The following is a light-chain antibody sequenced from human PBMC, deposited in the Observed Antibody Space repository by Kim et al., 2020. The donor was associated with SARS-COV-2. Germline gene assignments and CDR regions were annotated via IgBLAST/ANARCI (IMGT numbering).Light chain of an antibody. CDR2: RAS. J-gene: IGKJ1*01. V-gene: IGKV1-5*03. CDR3: QQYNSYPWT. Sequence: ASVGDRVTMTCRASRKTIGWLAWYQQKPGKAPKHLIYRASSLESGVPSRFSGSGSGTEFTLTVSSLQPDDFATYYCQQYNSYPWTFGQGTKVDIK. CDR1: RKTIGW.